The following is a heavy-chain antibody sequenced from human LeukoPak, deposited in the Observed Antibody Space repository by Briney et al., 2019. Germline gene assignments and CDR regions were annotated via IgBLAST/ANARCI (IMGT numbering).Heavy chain of an antibody. CDR2: ISYDGSNE. J-gene: IGHJ4*02. V-gene: IGHV3-30*04. Sequence: PGGSLRLSCAASGFTFSSYVVHWVRQAPGKGLEWVAIISYDGSNEYYADSVKGRFTISRDNSKNTLYLQMNSLRAEDTAVYYCARTPGGYYDSSGYYDYWGQGTLVTVSS. D-gene: IGHD3-22*01. CDR3: ARTPGGYYDSSGYYDY. CDR1: GFTFSSYV.